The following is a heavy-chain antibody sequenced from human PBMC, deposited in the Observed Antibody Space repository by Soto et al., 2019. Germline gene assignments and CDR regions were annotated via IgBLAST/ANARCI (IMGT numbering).Heavy chain of an antibody. CDR1: GYTFTSYD. J-gene: IGHJ6*02. Sequence: ASVKVSCKASGYTFTSYDINWVRQATGQGLEWMGWMNPNSGNTGYAQKFQDRVTMTRNTSISTAYMELSSLRSEDTAVYYCARWTNLELLHYYYYGMDVWGQGTTVTVSS. CDR3: ARWTNLELLHYYYYGMDV. CDR2: MNPNSGNT. V-gene: IGHV1-8*01. D-gene: IGHD1-7*01.